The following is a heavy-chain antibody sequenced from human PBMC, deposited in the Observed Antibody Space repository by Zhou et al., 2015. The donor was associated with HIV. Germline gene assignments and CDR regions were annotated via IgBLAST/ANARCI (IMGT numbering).Heavy chain of an antibody. CDR3: ARDQMQLVRTGYYYYYGMDV. CDR2: IIPIFGTA. J-gene: IGHJ6*02. V-gene: IGHV1-69*01. D-gene: IGHD6-6*01. CDR1: GGTFSSYA. Sequence: QVQLVQSGAEVKKPGSSVKVSCKASGGTFSSYAISWVRQAPGQGLEWMGGIIPIFGTANYAQKFQGRVTITADESTSTAYMELSSLRSEDTAVYYCARDQMQLVRTGYYYYYGMDVWGQGTTVTVSS.